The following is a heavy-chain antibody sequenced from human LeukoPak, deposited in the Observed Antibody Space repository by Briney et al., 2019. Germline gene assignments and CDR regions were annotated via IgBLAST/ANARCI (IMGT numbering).Heavy chain of an antibody. D-gene: IGHD1-20*01. CDR2: IYYSGST. CDR1: GGSISSYY. CDR3: ARSAGITGTRAWFDP. J-gene: IGHJ5*02. Sequence: SETLSLTCTVSGGSISSYYWSWIRQPPGKGLEWIGYIYYSGSTNYNPSLKSRVTISVDTSKNQFSLKLSSMTAADTAVYYCARSAGITGTRAWFDPWGQGTLVTVSS. V-gene: IGHV4-59*08.